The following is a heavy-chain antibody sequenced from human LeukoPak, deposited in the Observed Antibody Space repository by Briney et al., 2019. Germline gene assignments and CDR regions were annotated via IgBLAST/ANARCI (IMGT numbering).Heavy chain of an antibody. CDR3: ARVVGYYYGMDV. V-gene: IGHV3-48*03. CDR2: ISSSGSTI. Sequence: AGSLTLSCAASGYTFSSYDMNWVRQAPGKGLEWISYISSSGSTIYYADSVKGRFTISRDNAKNSLYLQMNSLRADDTAVYYCARVVGYYYGMDVWGKGTPVTVSS. CDR1: GYTFSSYD. D-gene: IGHD1-26*01. J-gene: IGHJ6*04.